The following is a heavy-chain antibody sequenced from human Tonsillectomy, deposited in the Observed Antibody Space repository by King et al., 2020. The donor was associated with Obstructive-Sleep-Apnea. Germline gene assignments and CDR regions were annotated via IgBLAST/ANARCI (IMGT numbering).Heavy chain of an antibody. CDR1: GFTFDDYA. V-gene: IGHV3-43D*03. CDR2: ISWGGGRT. J-gene: IGHJ3*01. CDR3: AASLGGDNYYGS. D-gene: IGHD3-10*01. Sequence: VQLVESGGVVVQPGGSLRLSCAASGFTFDDYAMHWVRQAPGKGLEWVSLISWGGGRTYYADSVKGRFTISRDNSKNSLYLQMNSLRAEDTALYYCAASLGGDNYYGSRGQGTMVTVSS.